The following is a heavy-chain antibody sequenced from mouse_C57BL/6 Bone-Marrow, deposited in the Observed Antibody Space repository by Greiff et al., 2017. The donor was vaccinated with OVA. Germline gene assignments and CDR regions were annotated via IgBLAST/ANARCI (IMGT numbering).Heavy chain of an antibody. CDR2: IDPENGDT. J-gene: IGHJ2*02. CDR1: GFTIKDDY. V-gene: IGHV14-4*01. Sequence: VQLQQSGAELVRPGASVKLSCTASGFTIKDDYMHWVKQRPEQGLEWIGWIDPENGDTEYASKFQGKATITADTSSNTAYLQLSSLTSEDAAVYYCTSYGNLDYWGQGTSLTVSS. D-gene: IGHD2-1*01. CDR3: TSYGNLDY.